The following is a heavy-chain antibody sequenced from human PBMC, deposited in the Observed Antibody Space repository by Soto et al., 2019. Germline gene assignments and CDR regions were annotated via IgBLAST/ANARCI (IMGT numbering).Heavy chain of an antibody. J-gene: IGHJ4*02. V-gene: IGHV3-9*01. CDR1: GFTFDDYA. D-gene: IGHD2-15*01. CDR3: AKGGPDGFCSGGRCYFDY. Sequence: EVQLVESGGGLVQPGRSLRLSCAASGFTFDDYAMHWVRRVPGKGLEWVSSISWNSNIIGYADSVKGRITISRDNAKNSLNLQMNSLRPEDTALYYCAKGGPDGFCSGGRCYFDYWGQGTLVTVSS. CDR2: ISWNSNII.